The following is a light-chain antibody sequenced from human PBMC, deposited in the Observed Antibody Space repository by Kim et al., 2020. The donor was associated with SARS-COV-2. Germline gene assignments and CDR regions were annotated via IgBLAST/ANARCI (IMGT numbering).Light chain of an antibody. Sequence: SSELTQDPAVSVALGQTVRITCQGDSLRSYYASWYQQKPGQAPVLVIYGKNNRPSGIPDRSSGSSSANTASLTITGALAADEADYYCNSRVSSGNHVVFG. CDR1: SLRSYY. J-gene: IGLJ2*01. CDR3: NSRVSSGNHVV. V-gene: IGLV3-19*01. CDR2: GKN.